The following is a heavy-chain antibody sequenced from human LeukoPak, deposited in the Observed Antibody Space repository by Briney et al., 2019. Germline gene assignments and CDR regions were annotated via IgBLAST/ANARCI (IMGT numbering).Heavy chain of an antibody. CDR1: GGTFSSYA. D-gene: IGHD2-2*01. CDR2: IIPIFGTA. J-gene: IGHJ4*02. V-gene: IGHV1-69*01. Sequence: SVKVSCKASGGTFSSYAISWVRQAPGQGLEWMGGIIPIFGTANYAQKFQGRVTITADESTSTAYMELSSLRSEDTAVYYCERGRAGQLLFDYWGQGTLVTVSS. CDR3: ERGRAGQLLFDY.